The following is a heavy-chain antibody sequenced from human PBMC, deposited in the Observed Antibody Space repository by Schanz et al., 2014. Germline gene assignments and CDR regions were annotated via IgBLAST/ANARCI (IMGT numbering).Heavy chain of an antibody. CDR2: IWSDGSGK. Sequence: QVQLVESGGGVVQPGGSLRLSCAASGFIFSNYGMHWVRQAPGKGLEWVAVIWSDGSGKYYADSVKGRFTISRDNSKNTLYLQMNPLRAEDTAVYYCARDRGYCSGGSCLTFDYGGQGTLVNVSS. V-gene: IGHV3-33*01. D-gene: IGHD2-15*01. CDR1: GFIFSNYG. J-gene: IGHJ4*02. CDR3: ARDRGYCSGGSCLTFDY.